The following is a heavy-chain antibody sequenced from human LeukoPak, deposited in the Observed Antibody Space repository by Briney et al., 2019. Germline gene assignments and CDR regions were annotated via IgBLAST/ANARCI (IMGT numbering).Heavy chain of an antibody. Sequence: GGSLRLSCAASGFTFSDYYMSWIRQAPGKGLEWVSYISSSGSTIYYADSVKGRFTISRDNAKNSLYLQMNSLRAEDTAVYYCARAGDTYSNYPKNVVGWFDPWGQGTLVTVSS. V-gene: IGHV3-11*01. CDR3: ARAGDTYSNYPKNVVGWFDP. CDR2: ISSSGSTI. J-gene: IGHJ5*02. CDR1: GFTFSDYY. D-gene: IGHD4-11*01.